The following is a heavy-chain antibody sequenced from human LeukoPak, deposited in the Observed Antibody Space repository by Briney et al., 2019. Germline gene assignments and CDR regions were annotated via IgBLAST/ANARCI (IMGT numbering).Heavy chain of an antibody. CDR2: IYASGST. Sequence: SETLSLTCTVSGDSISSYYWSWIRQPAGKGREWLGRIYASGSTNYNPSLKSRVTMSVDTSKNQFSLKPSSVTAADTAVYYCARGRTPTTGDYWGQGTLVTVSS. CDR1: GDSISSYY. D-gene: IGHD1-26*01. V-gene: IGHV4-4*07. J-gene: IGHJ4*02. CDR3: ARGRTPTTGDY.